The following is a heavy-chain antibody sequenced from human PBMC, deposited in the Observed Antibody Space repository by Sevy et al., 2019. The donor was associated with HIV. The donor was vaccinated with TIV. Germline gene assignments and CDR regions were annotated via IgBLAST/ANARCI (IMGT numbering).Heavy chain of an antibody. V-gene: IGHV3-23*01. Sequence: GGSLRLSCAASGFTFSSYAMSWVRQAPGKGLEWVSSISGPGGTTYYADSVKGRFTISRDNSKNTLYLQMNSLRADDSAVYYCAKGDEPATDYGDYVPNAFDIWGQGTMVIVSS. CDR3: AKGDEPATDYGDYVPNAFDI. CDR1: GFTFSSYA. CDR2: ISGPGGTT. D-gene: IGHD4-17*01. J-gene: IGHJ3*02.